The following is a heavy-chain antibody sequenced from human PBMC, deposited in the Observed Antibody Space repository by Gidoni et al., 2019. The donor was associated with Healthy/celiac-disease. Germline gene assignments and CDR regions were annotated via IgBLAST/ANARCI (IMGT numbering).Heavy chain of an antibody. V-gene: IGHV1-2*04. CDR1: GYTFTGYY. J-gene: IGHJ6*02. CDR2: INPNSGGT. CDR3: ARDTFYCSSTSCYFSGYYYYYGMDV. Sequence: QVQLVQSGAEVKKPGASVKVSCKASGYTFTGYYIHSVLPAPGQGLEWMGWINPNSGGTNYAQKFQGWVTMTRDTSISTAYMELSRLRSDDTAVYYCARDTFYCSSTSCYFSGYYYYYGMDVWGQGTTVTVSS. D-gene: IGHD2-2*01.